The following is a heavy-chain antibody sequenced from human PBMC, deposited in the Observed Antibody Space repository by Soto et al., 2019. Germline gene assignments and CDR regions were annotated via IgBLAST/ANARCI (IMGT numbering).Heavy chain of an antibody. D-gene: IGHD5-18*01. V-gene: IGHV3-53*01. CDR3: ARDGRGYTTGPLDDAFDI. CDR1: GFIVSSNY. Sequence: TGGSLRLSCAASGFIVSSNYMSWVRQAPGKGLEWVSLIYSGGSTYYADSVKGRFTISRDNSKNTLYLQMNSLRAEDTAVYYCARDGRGYTTGPLDDAFDIWGQGTMVTVSS. CDR2: IYSGGST. J-gene: IGHJ3*02.